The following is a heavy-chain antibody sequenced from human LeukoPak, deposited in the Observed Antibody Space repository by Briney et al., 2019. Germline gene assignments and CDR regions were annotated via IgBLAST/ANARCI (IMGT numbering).Heavy chain of an antibody. D-gene: IGHD1-26*01. CDR3: ARDHLALGSRNYSA. CDR1: GGSVSSGSYY. V-gene: IGHV4-61*01. J-gene: IGHJ4*02. CDR2: IYYIRST. Sequence: SQTLSLTCTVSGGSVSSGSYYWSWIRQPPWKGLKWIGYIYYIRSTNYNPSLKRRVTFSVDTSKNQFSLKLSSVTAGDTAVYYCARDHLALGSRNYSAWGQGTLVTVSP.